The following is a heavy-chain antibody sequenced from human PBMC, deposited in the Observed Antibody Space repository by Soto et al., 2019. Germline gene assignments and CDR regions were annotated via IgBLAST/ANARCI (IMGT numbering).Heavy chain of an antibody. Sequence: QITLKESGTTLVKPTQTLTLTCTFSGFSLSTSGVGVGWIRQPPGKALEWLALIYWDDDKRYSPSLKSRLTITKDTSKNQVVLTMTNMDPVDTATYYCAHSLDTAMVGWWFDPWGQGTLVTVSS. D-gene: IGHD5-18*01. CDR2: IYWDDDK. CDR1: GFSLSTSGVG. V-gene: IGHV2-5*02. CDR3: AHSLDTAMVGWWFDP. J-gene: IGHJ5*02.